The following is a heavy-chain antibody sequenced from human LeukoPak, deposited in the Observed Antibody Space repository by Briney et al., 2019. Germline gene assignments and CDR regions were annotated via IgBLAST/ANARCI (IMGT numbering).Heavy chain of an antibody. V-gene: IGHV4-39*01. Sequence: PSETLSLTCTVSGGSISGSTYYWGWIRQPPGKGLEWIGSIYYSGSTYYNPSLKSRVPISVDTSKDQFSLKLSSVTAADTAVYYCAKKPAARTPFDYWGQGTLVTVSS. J-gene: IGHJ4*02. D-gene: IGHD5-18*01. CDR2: IYYSGST. CDR3: AKKPAARTPFDY. CDR1: GGSISGSTYY.